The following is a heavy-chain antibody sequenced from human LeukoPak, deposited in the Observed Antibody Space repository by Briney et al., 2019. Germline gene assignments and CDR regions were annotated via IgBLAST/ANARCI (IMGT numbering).Heavy chain of an antibody. Sequence: ASVKVSCKVSGYTLTELSMHWVRQAPGKGLEGMGGFDPEDGETIYAQKFQGRVTMTEDTSTDTAYMELSSLRSEDTAVYYCATGFGYSGSYYFDYWGQGTLVTVSS. V-gene: IGHV1-24*01. D-gene: IGHD1-26*01. J-gene: IGHJ4*02. CDR1: GYTLTELS. CDR3: ATGFGYSGSYYFDY. CDR2: FDPEDGET.